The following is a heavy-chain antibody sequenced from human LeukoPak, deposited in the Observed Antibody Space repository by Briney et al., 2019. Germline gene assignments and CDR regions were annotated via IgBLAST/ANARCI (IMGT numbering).Heavy chain of an antibody. D-gene: IGHD2/OR15-2a*01. J-gene: IGHJ4*02. CDR2: ITSSGRYI. CDR1: GFTFSSYS. V-gene: IGHV3-21*01. Sequence: GGSLRLSCAASGFTFSSYSMNWVRQAPGKGLEWVSSITSSGRYIYYADSVKGRFTISRDNSENSLYLQMDSLTAEDTAVYYCTRNGSQWDFLVDYWGQGTRVAVSS. CDR3: TRNGSQWDFLVDY.